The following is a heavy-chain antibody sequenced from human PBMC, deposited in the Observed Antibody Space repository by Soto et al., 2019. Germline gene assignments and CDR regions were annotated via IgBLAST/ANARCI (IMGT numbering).Heavy chain of an antibody. J-gene: IGHJ2*01. CDR3: ARVWRRGWYFDL. CDR2: VSDSGSS. V-gene: IGHV4-59*01. D-gene: IGHD1-1*01. CDR1: GGSISSYY. Sequence: QVQLLESGPGLVKPSETLSLNCTVSGGSISSYYWSWIRQPPGKGLEWIGYVSDSGSSTNNPSLKSRVTISVDTSKKQVSLRVSSVTAADTAVYYCARVWRRGWYFDLWGRGTLVTVSS.